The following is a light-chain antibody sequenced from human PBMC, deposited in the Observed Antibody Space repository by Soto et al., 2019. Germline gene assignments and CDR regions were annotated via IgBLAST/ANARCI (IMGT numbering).Light chain of an antibody. CDR1: SSDVGSYNL. CDR3: CSYAAFTVL. J-gene: IGLJ2*01. V-gene: IGLV2-23*01. CDR2: EGS. Sequence: QSALTQPASVSGSPGQSITISCTGTSSDVGSYNLVSWYQQYPGKAPKLMIYEGSKRPSGVSNRFSGSKSGNTASLTISGLQAEDEADYYCCSYAAFTVLFGGGTQLTVL.